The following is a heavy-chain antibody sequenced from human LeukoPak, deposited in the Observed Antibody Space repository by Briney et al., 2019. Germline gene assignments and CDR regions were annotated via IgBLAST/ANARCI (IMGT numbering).Heavy chain of an antibody. J-gene: IGHJ4*02. CDR1: GFIFSDFW. D-gene: IGHD3-10*01. V-gene: IGHV3-7*01. CDR2: INEDGSVQ. Sequence: PGGSLRLSCVASGFIFSDFWMNWVRPVPGKGREWVANINEDGSVQDYVGSVRGRFTISRDNAKNSLYLHMHSVRVEDTAVYYCATRESSMARSHWGQGTLVTISS. CDR3: ATRESSMARSH.